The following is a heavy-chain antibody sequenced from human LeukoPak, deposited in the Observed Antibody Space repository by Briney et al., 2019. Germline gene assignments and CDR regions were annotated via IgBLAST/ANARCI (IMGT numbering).Heavy chain of an antibody. J-gene: IGHJ5*02. CDR2: ISSSSSYI. D-gene: IGHD2-21*02. CDR1: GFTFSSYS. Sequence: GGSLRLSCAASGFTFSSYSMNWVRQAPGKGLEWVSFISSSSSYIYYADSVKGRFTISRDNAQNSLYLQMTSLRAEDKAVYYCARDWSGDRDSVLKVTLCWFDPWGQGTLVTVSS. CDR3: ARDWSGDRDSVLKVTLCWFDP. V-gene: IGHV3-21*01.